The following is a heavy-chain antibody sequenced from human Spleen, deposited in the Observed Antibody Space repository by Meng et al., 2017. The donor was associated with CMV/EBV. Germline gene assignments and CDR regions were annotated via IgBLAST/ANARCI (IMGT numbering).Heavy chain of an antibody. J-gene: IGHJ4*02. V-gene: IGHV1-18*04. D-gene: IGHD2-2*01. CDR3: ARVGSSLWFDLDY. CDR2: ISAYNGNT. Sequence: ASVKGSCKASGYTFTSYGFFWVRQAPGQGLEWMGWISAYNGNTNYAQKFQGRVTMTTDTSTTTAYMELRSLRSDDTAVYYCARVGSSLWFDLDYWGQGTLVTVSS. CDR1: GYTFTSYG.